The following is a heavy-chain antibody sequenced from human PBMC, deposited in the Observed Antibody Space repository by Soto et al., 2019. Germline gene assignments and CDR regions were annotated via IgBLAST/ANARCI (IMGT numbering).Heavy chain of an antibody. J-gene: IGHJ6*02. Sequence: PGGSLRLSCAASGFTFSSYGMHWVRQAPGKGLEWVAVIWYDGSNKYYADSVKGRFTISRDNSKNTLYLQMNSLRAEDTAVYYCARDMNPYSSRSPSGMDVWGQGTTVTVSS. CDR2: IWYDGSNK. CDR3: ARDMNPYSSRSPSGMDV. CDR1: GFTFSSYG. V-gene: IGHV3-33*01. D-gene: IGHD6-13*01.